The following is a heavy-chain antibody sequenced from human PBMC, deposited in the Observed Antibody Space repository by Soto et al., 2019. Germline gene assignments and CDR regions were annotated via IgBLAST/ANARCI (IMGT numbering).Heavy chain of an antibody. CDR1: GGSISSYY. V-gene: IGHV4-59*12. D-gene: IGHD4-17*01. CDR2: IYHSGST. CDR3: AREATVTTSLDY. J-gene: IGHJ4*02. Sequence: SETLSLTCTVSGGSISSYYWSWIRQPPGKGLEWIGYIYHSGSTLYNPSLKSRVTISVDKSKNQFSLKLSSVTAADTAVYYCAREATVTTSLDYWGQGTLVTVSS.